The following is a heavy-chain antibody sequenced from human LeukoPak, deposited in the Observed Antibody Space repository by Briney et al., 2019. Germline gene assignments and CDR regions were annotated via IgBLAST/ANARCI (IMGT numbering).Heavy chain of an antibody. Sequence: SGGSLRLSCAASGFTFSSYEMHWVRQAPGKGLEWVSCSSSSGRTTDYADSVKGRFTVSRDNARNSLYLQMNSLRGEDTAVYYCARDGPGYSFDHWGQGTLVAVSS. V-gene: IGHV3-48*03. D-gene: IGHD5-18*01. CDR3: ARDGPGYSFDH. J-gene: IGHJ4*02. CDR2: SSSSGRTT. CDR1: GFTFSSYE.